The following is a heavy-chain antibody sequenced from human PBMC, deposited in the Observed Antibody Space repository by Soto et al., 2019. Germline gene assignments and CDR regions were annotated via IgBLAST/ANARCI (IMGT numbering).Heavy chain of an antibody. CDR2: IFSNDEK. D-gene: IGHD3-3*01. CDR3: ARINDFWSGYYTANYCMDV. Sequence: SGPTLVNPTETLTLTCTVSGFSLSNARMGVSWIRQPPGKALEWLAHIFSNDEKSYSTSLKSRLTISKDTSKSQVVLTMTNMDPVDTATYYCARINDFWSGYYTANYCMDVWGKGTTVTVSS. V-gene: IGHV2-26*01. J-gene: IGHJ6*03. CDR1: GFSLSNARMG.